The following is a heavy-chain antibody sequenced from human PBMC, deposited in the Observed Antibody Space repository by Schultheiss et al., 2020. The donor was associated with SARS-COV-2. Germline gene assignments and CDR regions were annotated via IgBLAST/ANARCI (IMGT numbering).Heavy chain of an antibody. CDR3: ARGEMAPGGGLDY. CDR1: GFTFSSYA. J-gene: IGHJ4*02. V-gene: IGHV3-30*01. D-gene: IGHD5-24*01. Sequence: GGSLRLSCAASGFTFSSYAMHWVRQAPGKGLEWVAVISYDGSNKYYADSVKGRFTISRDNSKNTLYLQMNSLRAEDTAVYYCARGEMAPGGGLDYWGQGTLVTVSS. CDR2: ISYDGSNK.